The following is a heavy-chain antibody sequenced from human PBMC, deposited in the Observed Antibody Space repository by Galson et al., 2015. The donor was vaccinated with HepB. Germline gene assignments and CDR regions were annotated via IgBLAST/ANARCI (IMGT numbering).Heavy chain of an antibody. CDR2: ISHAGGT. V-gene: IGHV4-34*01. CDR3: ARAYASGTYSDYFDS. Sequence: SETLSLTCAVSGGSLSGFYWSWIRQPPGNGLEWIGEISHAGGTHNNPSLKSRLTISVDASKNQFSLRLTSVTAAATAMYYCARAYASGTYSDYFDSWGQGTLVTVSS. CDR1: GGSLSGFY. J-gene: IGHJ4*02. D-gene: IGHD3-10*01.